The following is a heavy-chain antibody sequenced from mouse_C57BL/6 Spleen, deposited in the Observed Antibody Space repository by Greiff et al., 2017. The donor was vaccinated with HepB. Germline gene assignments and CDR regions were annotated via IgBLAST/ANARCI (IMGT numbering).Heavy chain of an antibody. CDR3: ARRTTYAMDD. CDR2: ISNGGGSN. D-gene: IGHD1-1*01. Sequence: EVKLVESGGGLVQPGGSLKLSCAASGFTFSDYYMYWVRQTPEKRLEWVAYISNGGGSNYYPDTVKGRFTISRDNAKNTLYLQMSRLKSEDTAMYYCARRTTYAMDDWGQGTSVTVSS. V-gene: IGHV5-12*01. CDR1: GFTFSDYY. J-gene: IGHJ4*01.